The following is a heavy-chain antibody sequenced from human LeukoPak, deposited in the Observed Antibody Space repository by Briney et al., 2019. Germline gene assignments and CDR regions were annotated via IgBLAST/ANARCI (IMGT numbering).Heavy chain of an antibody. Sequence: GGSLRLSCAASGFTFSSYAMSWVRQAPGKGLEWVSAISASGGSTYYADSVKGRFTISRDNSENTMYLQISSLRAEDTAVYYCAKDGMWIQLWFDYWGQGTLVTVSS. J-gene: IGHJ5*01. V-gene: IGHV3-23*01. D-gene: IGHD5-18*01. CDR3: AKDGMWIQLWFDY. CDR2: ISASGGST. CDR1: GFTFSSYA.